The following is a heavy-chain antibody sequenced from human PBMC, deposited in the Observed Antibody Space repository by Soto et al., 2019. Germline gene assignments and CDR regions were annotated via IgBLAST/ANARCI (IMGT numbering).Heavy chain of an antibody. J-gene: IGHJ4*02. V-gene: IGHV2-5*02. CDR1: GFSLSTTGVG. D-gene: IGHD4-17*01. CDR2: IYWDDHK. CDR3: AHSLAASNYGDCAPITSFDY. Sequence: QITLKESGPTLVKPTQTLTLTCTFSGFSLSTTGVGVGWIRQPPGNDLEWLALIYWDDHKSYRPSLKSRPTITKATSKNKVVLTMTNMYPVDTATYSCAHSLAASNYGDCAPITSFDYRGQGTLVTVS.